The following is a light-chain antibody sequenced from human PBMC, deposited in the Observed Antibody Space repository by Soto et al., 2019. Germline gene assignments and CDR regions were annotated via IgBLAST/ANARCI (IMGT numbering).Light chain of an antibody. V-gene: IGLV3-25*02. CDR3: QSADSSGTYVL. J-gene: IGLJ2*01. Sequence: SYELTQPPSVSVSPGQTATITCSGAALPRQYTYWYRQRPGQAPVLVMFEDSQRPSGIPERFSGSGSGTTVTLTITGVQAEDEADYYCQSADSSGTYVLFGGGTKLTVL. CDR1: ALPRQY. CDR2: EDS.